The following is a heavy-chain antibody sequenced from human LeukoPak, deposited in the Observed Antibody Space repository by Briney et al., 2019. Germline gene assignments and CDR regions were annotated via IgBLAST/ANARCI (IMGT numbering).Heavy chain of an antibody. CDR1: GGSISSGSYY. V-gene: IGHV4-61*02. CDR2: IYTSGST. Sequence: SETLSLTCTVSGGSISSGSYYWSWIRQPAGKGLEWIGRIYTSGSTNYNPSLKSRVTISVDTSKNQFSLKLSSVTAADTAVYYCARGATYYDILTGYYSGCLDYWGQGTLVTVSS. J-gene: IGHJ4*02. CDR3: ARGATYYDILTGYYSGCLDY. D-gene: IGHD3-9*01.